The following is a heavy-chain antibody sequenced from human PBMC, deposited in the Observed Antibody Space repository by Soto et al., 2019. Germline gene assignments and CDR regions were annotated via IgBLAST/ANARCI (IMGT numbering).Heavy chain of an antibody. V-gene: IGHV1-18*01. CDR3: ARYHANDHRTKLDQTRPIDY. Sequence: GASVKVSCKASGYTFTSYGISWVRQAPGQGLEWMGWISAYNGNTNYAQKLQGRVTMTTDTSTSTAYMELRSLRSDGTAVYYCARYHANDHRTKLDQTRPIDYWGQGTLVTVSS. J-gene: IGHJ4*02. D-gene: IGHD1-1*01. CDR2: ISAYNGNT. CDR1: GYTFTSYG.